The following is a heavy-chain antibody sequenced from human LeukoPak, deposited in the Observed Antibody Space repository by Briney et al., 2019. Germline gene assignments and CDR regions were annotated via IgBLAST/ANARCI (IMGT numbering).Heavy chain of an antibody. V-gene: IGHV1-8*01. Sequence: ASVKVSCKASGYSFTSYDINWVRQATGQSLEWIGYMNPNTGNTGYAQRFQGRVTLTRDTSISTAYMELSSLTSEDTAVYYCATTLRNNPPWGQGTLVTVSS. CDR2: MNPNTGNT. CDR1: GYSFTSYD. J-gene: IGHJ5*02. CDR3: ATTLRNNPP. D-gene: IGHD1-14*01.